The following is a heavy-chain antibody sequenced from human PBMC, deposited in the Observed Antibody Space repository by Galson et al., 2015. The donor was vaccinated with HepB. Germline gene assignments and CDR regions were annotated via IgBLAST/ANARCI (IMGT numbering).Heavy chain of an antibody. CDR3: AHSLYYYDSSGYLE. D-gene: IGHD3-22*01. V-gene: IGHV2-5*02. Sequence: PALVKPTQTLTLTCTFSGFSLSTSGVGVGWIRQPPGKALEWLVLIYWDDDKRYSPSLKSRPTITKDTSKNQVVLTMTNMDPVDTATYYCAHSLYYYDSSGYLEWGQGTLVTVSS. CDR2: IYWDDDK. J-gene: IGHJ4*02. CDR1: GFSLSTSGVG.